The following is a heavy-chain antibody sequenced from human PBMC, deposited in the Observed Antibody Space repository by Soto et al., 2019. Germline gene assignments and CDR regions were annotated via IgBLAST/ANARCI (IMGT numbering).Heavy chain of an antibody. CDR2: INPSGGST. CDR1: GYTFTSYY. Sequence: GASVKVSCKASGYTFTSYYMHWVRQAPGQGLEWMGIINPSGGSTSYAQKFQGRVTMTRDTSTSTVYMELSSLRSEDTAVYYCARGDLRGYYYYGMDVWGQGTTVTVSS. V-gene: IGHV1-46*03. J-gene: IGHJ6*02. D-gene: IGHD4-17*01. CDR3: ARGDLRGYYYYGMDV.